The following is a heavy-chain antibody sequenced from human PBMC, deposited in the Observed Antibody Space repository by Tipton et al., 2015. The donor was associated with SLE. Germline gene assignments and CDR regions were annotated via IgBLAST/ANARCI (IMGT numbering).Heavy chain of an antibody. J-gene: IGHJ6*02. CDR2: IIPILGIA. D-gene: IGHD7-27*01. CDR3: AGEGNWGSVVGV. V-gene: IGHV1-69*09. CDR1: GGTFSSYT. Sequence: QLVQSGAEVKKPGSSVKVSCKASGGTFSSYTISWVRQAPGQGLEWMGRIIPILGIANYAQKFQGRVTITADKSTSTAYMELSSLRSEDTAVYYCAGEGNWGSVVGVWGQGTTVTVSS.